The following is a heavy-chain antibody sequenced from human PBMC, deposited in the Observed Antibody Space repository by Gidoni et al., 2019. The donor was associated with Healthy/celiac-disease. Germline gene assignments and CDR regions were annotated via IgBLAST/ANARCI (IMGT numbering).Heavy chain of an antibody. CDR2: IIPIIGTA. Sequence: QVQRVQSGAEVKKPGASVKVSCKASGGTFSSYAISWVRQAPGQGLEWMGGIIPIIGTANYAQKFQGRVTIIADKSTKTAYMEMNSLRTEDTAVYYCARDLSDRRQTSVHYRMDVWGQGTTVTASS. J-gene: IGHJ6*02. V-gene: IGHV1-69*06. CDR1: GGTFSSYA. CDR3: ARDLSDRRQTSVHYRMDV.